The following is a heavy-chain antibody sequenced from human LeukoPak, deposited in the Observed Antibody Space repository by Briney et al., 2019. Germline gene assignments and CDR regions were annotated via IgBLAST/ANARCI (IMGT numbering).Heavy chain of an antibody. CDR1: GGSISSGSYY. J-gene: IGHJ4*02. V-gene: IGHV4-61*02. D-gene: IGHD2-21*02. Sequence: PSETLSLTCTVSGGSISSGSYYWSWPRQPAGKGLEWIGRIYTSGSTNYNPSLKSRVTIPVDTSKNQFSLKLSSVTAADTAVYYCAIEDCGGDCPIAAWGQGTLVTVSS. CDR2: IYTSGST. CDR3: AIEDCGGDCPIAA.